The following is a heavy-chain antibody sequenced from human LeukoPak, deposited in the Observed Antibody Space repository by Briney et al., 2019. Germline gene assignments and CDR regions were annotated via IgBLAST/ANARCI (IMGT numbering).Heavy chain of an antibody. CDR3: AKDGRPYYDFWSGYFREGFDY. CDR2: MRYAGSNK. J-gene: IGHJ4*02. D-gene: IGHD3-3*01. Sequence: TGGSLRLSCAASGFTFNSYGMHWVRQAPGKGLEWVAFMRYAGSNKYYADSVRGRFTVSRDASKNTLYLQMNSLRAEDTAVYYCAKDGRPYYDFWSGYFREGFDYWGQGTLVTVSS. CDR1: GFTFNSYG. V-gene: IGHV3-30*02.